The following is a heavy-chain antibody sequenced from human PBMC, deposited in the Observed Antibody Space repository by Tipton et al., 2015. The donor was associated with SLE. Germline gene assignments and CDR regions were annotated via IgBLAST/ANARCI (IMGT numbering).Heavy chain of an antibody. V-gene: IGHV3-23*01. CDR1: GFTFSSYA. D-gene: IGHD3-3*01. J-gene: IGHJ4*02. Sequence: SLRLSCAASGFTFSSYAMSWVRQAPGKGLEWVSAISGSGGSTYYADSVKGRFTISRDNSKNTLYLQMNSLRAEDTAVYYCARPGDFWSGYPYYFDYWGQGTLVTVSS. CDR3: ARPGDFWSGYPYYFDY. CDR2: ISGSGGST.